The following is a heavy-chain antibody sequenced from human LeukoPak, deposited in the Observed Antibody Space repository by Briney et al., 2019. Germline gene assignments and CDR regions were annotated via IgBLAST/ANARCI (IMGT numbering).Heavy chain of an antibody. D-gene: IGHD3-10*01. V-gene: IGHV3-30*03. CDR2: ISYDGSNK. J-gene: IGHJ3*02. CDR1: GFTFSSYG. CDR3: ARDQAVYGSGSSGAFDI. Sequence: PGRSLRLSCAASGFTFSSYGMHWVRQAPGKGLEWVAVISYDGSNKYYADSVKGRFTISRDNSKNTLYLQMNSLRAEDTALYDCARDQAVYGSGSSGAFDIWGQGTMVTVSS.